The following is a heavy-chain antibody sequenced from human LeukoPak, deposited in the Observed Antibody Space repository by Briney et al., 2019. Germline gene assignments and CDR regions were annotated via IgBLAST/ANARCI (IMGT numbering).Heavy chain of an antibody. CDR1: GYTFTCYY. Sequence: ASVKVSCKASGYTFTCYYMHWVRQAPGQGLEWMGRINPNSGGTNYAQKFQGRVTMTRDTSISTAYMELSRLRSDDTAVYYCARAAGLYYDFWSGYAHWGQGTLVTVSS. J-gene: IGHJ4*02. V-gene: IGHV1-2*06. CDR3: ARAAGLYYDFWSGYAH. CDR2: INPNSGGT. D-gene: IGHD3-3*01.